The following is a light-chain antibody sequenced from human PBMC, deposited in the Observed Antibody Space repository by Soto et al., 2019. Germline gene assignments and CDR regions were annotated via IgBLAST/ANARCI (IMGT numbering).Light chain of an antibody. Sequence: SALTQPASMSGSPGQSITISCTGTSSDFGNYNLVSWYQQRPGKAPKLIIYEGTKRPSGVSSRFSGSKSGNTASLTISGLQAEDEADYHCCSYAGSSTFVFGGGTKLTVL. CDR3: CSYAGSSTFV. CDR1: SSDFGNYNL. J-gene: IGLJ3*02. CDR2: EGT. V-gene: IGLV2-23*01.